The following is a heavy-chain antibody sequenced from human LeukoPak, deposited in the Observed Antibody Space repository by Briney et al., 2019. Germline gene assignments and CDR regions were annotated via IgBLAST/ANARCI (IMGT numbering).Heavy chain of an antibody. Sequence: PGGSLRLSCAASGFTFSSYTMSWVRQAPGKGLEWVSSISSTSTYIYYAASVKGRFTISRDNAKNSLYLQMNSLRADDTAVYYCSRGPLPVTYSYDYWGQGTLVTVSS. CDR2: ISSTSTYI. J-gene: IGHJ4*02. CDR1: GFTFSSYT. CDR3: SRGPLPVTYSYDY. V-gene: IGHV3-21*01. D-gene: IGHD5-18*01.